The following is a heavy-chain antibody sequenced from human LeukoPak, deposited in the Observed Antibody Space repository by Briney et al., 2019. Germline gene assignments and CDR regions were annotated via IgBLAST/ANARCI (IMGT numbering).Heavy chain of an antibody. CDR3: ARPGPDTAMASVSWFDP. CDR1: GYTFTGYY. J-gene: IGHJ5*02. CDR2: INPNSGGT. D-gene: IGHD5-18*01. Sequence: GASVKVSCKASGYTFTGYYMHWVRQAPGQGLEWMGWINPNSGGTNYAQKFQGRVTMTRDTSISTAYMELSWLRSDDTAVYYCARPGPDTAMASVSWFDPWGQGTLVTVSS. V-gene: IGHV1-2*02.